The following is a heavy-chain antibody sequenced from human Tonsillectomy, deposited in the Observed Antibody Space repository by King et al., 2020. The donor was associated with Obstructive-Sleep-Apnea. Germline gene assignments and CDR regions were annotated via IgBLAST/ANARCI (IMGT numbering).Heavy chain of an antibody. D-gene: IGHD4-17*01. CDR3: AEDLNDYGDYDGN. CDR2: ISYDGSNK. J-gene: IGHJ4*02. V-gene: IGHV3-30*18. CDR1: GFTFSSYG. Sequence: VQLVESGGGVVQPGGSLRLSCAASGFTFSSYGMHWVRQAPGKGLEWVAVISYDGSNKYYADSVKGRFTISRDNSKNTLYLQMNSLRGEDTALYYCAEDLNDYGDYDGNWGQGTLVTVSS.